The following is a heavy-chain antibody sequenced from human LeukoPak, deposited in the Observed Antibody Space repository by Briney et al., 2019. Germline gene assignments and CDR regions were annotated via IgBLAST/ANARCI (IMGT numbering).Heavy chain of an antibody. CDR2: ISGYNGNT. Sequence: ASVKVSCKASAYTFTYYCISWVRQAPGQGLEWMGWISGYNGNTKYAQKLQGRMTMTTDTSTSTAYMELRSLRSDDPAVYYCARHGYIVPYYFDYWGQGTQVTVSS. CDR1: AYTFTYYC. CDR3: ARHGYIVPYYFDY. D-gene: IGHD5-12*01. V-gene: IGHV1-18*01. J-gene: IGHJ4*02.